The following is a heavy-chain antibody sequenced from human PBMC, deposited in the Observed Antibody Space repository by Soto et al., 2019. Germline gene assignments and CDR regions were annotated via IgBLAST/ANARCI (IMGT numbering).Heavy chain of an antibody. D-gene: IGHD1-20*01. CDR1: GASISVHSYY. V-gene: IGHV4-39*01. Sequence: SETLSLTCTVSGASISVHSYYWTWIRQPPGKGLEWIGSSYYSGTTYFNPSLKSRATISVDTSKNQFSLRLTSVTAADTAIYYCTRRYNWNVNYFDPWGPGALVTVSS. CDR2: SYYSGTT. J-gene: IGHJ5*02. CDR3: TRRYNWNVNYFDP.